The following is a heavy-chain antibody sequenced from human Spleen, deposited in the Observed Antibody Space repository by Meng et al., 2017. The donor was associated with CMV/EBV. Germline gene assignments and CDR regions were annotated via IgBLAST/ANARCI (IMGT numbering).Heavy chain of an antibody. D-gene: IGHD3-3*01. CDR2: IKSKTDGGTT. CDR3: NTDNDLIAY. J-gene: IGHJ4*02. Sequence: GGSLRLPCAASGFTFSNAWMSGVRQAPGKGVEWVGRIKSKTDGGTTDYAAPVKGRFTISRDDSKNTLYLQMNSLKNEDTAVYYCNTDNDLIAYWGQGTLVTVSS. V-gene: IGHV3-15*01. CDR1: GFTFSNAW.